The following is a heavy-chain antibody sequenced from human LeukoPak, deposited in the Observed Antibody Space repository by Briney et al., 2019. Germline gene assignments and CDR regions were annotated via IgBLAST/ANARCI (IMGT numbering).Heavy chain of an antibody. D-gene: IGHD3-22*01. Sequence: GGSLRLSCAASGFTFSSYGMHWVRQAPGKGLEWVAFIRYGGSKKHYADSVKGRFTISRDNSKNTLYLQMNSLRAEDTAVYYCAKDQVVDYYDSSGCQYYFEYWGQGTLVTVSS. CDR1: GFTFSSYG. CDR2: IRYGGSKK. J-gene: IGHJ4*02. V-gene: IGHV3-30*02. CDR3: AKDQVVDYYDSSGCQYYFEY.